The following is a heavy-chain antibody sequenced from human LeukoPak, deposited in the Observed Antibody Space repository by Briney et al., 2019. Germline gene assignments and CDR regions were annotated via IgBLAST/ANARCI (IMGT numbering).Heavy chain of an antibody. CDR3: ASSPRAGLLDY. J-gene: IGHJ4*02. Sequence: SETLSLTCTVSGYSVSSGYYWGWIRQPPGKGLEWIGSMYHSGRTYYNPSLKSRVTISVDTSKNQFSLKLSSVTAADTAVYYCASSPRAGLLDYWDQGTLVTVSS. V-gene: IGHV4-38-2*02. CDR2: MYHSGRT. CDR1: GYSVSSGYY. D-gene: IGHD3-10*01.